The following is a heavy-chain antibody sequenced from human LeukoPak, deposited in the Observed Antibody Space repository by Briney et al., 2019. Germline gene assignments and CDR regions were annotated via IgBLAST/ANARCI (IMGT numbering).Heavy chain of an antibody. CDR1: GFTFSNYA. J-gene: IGHJ4*02. V-gene: IGHV3-30*19. Sequence: PGGSLRLSCAASGFTFSNYAMHWVRQAPGKGLEWVAVIWYDGSHKYYADSVKGRFTISRDNSKNTLYLQMNSLRAEDTAVYYCARGDDSSGYYWGTDYWGQGTLVTVSS. CDR3: ARGDDSSGYYWGTDY. CDR2: IWYDGSHK. D-gene: IGHD3-22*01.